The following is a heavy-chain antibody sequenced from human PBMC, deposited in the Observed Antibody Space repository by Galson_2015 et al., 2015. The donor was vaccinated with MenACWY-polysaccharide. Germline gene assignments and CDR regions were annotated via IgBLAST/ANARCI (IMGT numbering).Heavy chain of an antibody. CDR2: TNSDGRST. Sequence: SLRLSCAASGFTFSSYWMHWVRQAPGKGLVWVSRTNSDGRSTSYADSVTGRFTISRDNAKNTLYLQMNSQRAEDTAVYYCGRAPTKGEFPFSGWYIDYWGQGNLVTVSS. CDR1: GFTFSSYW. J-gene: IGHJ4*02. CDR3: GRAPTKGEFPFSGWYIDY. D-gene: IGHD3-16*01. V-gene: IGHV3-74*01.